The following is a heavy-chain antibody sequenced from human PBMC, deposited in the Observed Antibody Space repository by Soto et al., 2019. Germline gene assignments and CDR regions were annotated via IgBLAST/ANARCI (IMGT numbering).Heavy chain of an antibody. CDR3: ARVRGDYDFWSGYTPLDYYRMDV. J-gene: IGHJ6*02. CDR1: GYTFTSYG. D-gene: IGHD3-3*01. Sequence: ASVKVSCKASGYTFTSYGISWVRQAPGQGXEWMGWISAYNGNTNYAQKLQGRVTMTTDTSTSTAYMELRSLRSDDTAVYYCARVRGDYDFWSGYTPLDYYRMDVWGQGTTVTVSS. V-gene: IGHV1-18*01. CDR2: ISAYNGNT.